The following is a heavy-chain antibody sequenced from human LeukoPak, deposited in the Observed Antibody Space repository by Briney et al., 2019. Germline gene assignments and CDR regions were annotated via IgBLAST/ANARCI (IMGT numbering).Heavy chain of an antibody. D-gene: IGHD1-26*01. V-gene: IGHV3-72*01. CDR3: TRVRLGAATWYFDY. J-gene: IGHJ4*02. Sequence: PGGSLRLSCAASGFTFSDHYMDWIRLAPGKGLEWVGHIKNKANSYSTEYAASVKGRFTISRDDSKNSLYLQMNSLRSEDTALYYCTRVRLGAATWYFDYWGQGTLVTVSS. CDR1: GFTFSDHY. CDR2: IKNKANSYST.